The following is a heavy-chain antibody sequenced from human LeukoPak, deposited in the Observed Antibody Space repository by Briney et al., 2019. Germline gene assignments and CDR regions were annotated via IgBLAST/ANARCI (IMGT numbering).Heavy chain of an antibody. V-gene: IGHV3-15*01. J-gene: IGHJ3*02. Sequence: GGSLRLSCSASGFTFINAWMTWVPQAPGKGLEWVGRIRSKRDGGTADYAAPVTGRFTISRDDSRNALILQMNSLKTEDTAVYYCATIKEANDAFDIWGQGTVVTVSS. CDR1: GFTFINAW. CDR2: IRSKRDGGTA. CDR3: ATIKEANDAFDI.